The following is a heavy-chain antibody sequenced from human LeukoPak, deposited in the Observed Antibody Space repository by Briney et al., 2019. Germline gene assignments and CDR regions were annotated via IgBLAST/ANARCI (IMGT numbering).Heavy chain of an antibody. CDR3: ARGNGFASGYPYFDY. CDR2: IYYSGTT. V-gene: IGHV4-31*03. CDR1: GGSISSGGYY. J-gene: IGHJ4*02. D-gene: IGHD3-22*01. Sequence: PSETLSLTCTVSGGSISSGGYYWSWLPQHPGKGLEWIGYIYYSGTTHYNPSLKSRVTISVDTSKNQFSLKLSSVTAADTAVYFCARGNGFASGYPYFDYWGQGALVTVSS.